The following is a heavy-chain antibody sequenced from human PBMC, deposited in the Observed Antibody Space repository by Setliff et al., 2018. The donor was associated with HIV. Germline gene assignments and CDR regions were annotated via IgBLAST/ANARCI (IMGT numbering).Heavy chain of an antibody. CDR1: EFTFSSHE. CDR3: VRRWYESSGYYLFDL. J-gene: IGHJ4*02. V-gene: IGHV3-48*03. CDR2: ISGSGSTI. D-gene: IGHD3-22*01. Sequence: PGGSLRLSCEASEFTFSSHEMNWVRQAPGKGLEWVSYISGSGSTIYYADSVKGRFTIFRDNTKNSLYLQLNSLRAEDTAVYYCVRRWYESSGYYLFDLWGQGTLVTVSS.